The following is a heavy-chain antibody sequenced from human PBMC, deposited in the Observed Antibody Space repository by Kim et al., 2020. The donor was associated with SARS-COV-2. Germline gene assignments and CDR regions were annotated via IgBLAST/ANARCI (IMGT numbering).Heavy chain of an antibody. D-gene: IGHD3-22*01. Sequence: SETLSLTCTVSGGSISSSSYYWGWIRQPPGKGLEWIGTIYYSGSTFYNPSLKSRVTISVDTPKNQFSLRLSSVTAADTAVYFCARQERGATYFYDRSGYLRLWSFDYWGQGTLVTVSS. CDR1: GGSISSSSYY. V-gene: IGHV4-39*01. CDR3: ARQERGATYFYDRSGYLRLWSFDY. J-gene: IGHJ4*02. CDR2: IYYSGST.